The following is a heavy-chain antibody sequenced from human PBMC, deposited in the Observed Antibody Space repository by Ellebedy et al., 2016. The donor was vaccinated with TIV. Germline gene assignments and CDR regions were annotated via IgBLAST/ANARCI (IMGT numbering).Heavy chain of an antibody. CDR3: AKEGTDIVAVPAAMMDY. J-gene: IGHJ4*02. V-gene: IGHV3-23*01. D-gene: IGHD2-2*01. CDR1: GFIFMTHK. CDR2: ISGSSDNT. Sequence: GESLKISXKASGFIFMTHKFHWVRQAPGKGLEWVSAISGSSDNTYYADSVKGRFTISRDNSKNTLSLQMNSLRAEDTAVYYCAKEGTDIVAVPAAMMDYWGQGTLVTVSS.